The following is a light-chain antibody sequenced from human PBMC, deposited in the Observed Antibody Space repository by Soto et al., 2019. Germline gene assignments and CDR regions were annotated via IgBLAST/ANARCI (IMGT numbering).Light chain of an antibody. J-gene: IGLJ1*01. Sequence: HSVLTQPPSASGTPGQRVTISCSGSSSNIGSNAVNWYQQFPGTAPKLLIYTDNQRPSGVPDRFSGSKSGTSASLAISGLQSEDEADYFCAAWDGSLNAYVFGTGTKVTVL. CDR3: AAWDGSLNAYV. CDR1: SSNIGSNA. V-gene: IGLV1-44*01. CDR2: TDN.